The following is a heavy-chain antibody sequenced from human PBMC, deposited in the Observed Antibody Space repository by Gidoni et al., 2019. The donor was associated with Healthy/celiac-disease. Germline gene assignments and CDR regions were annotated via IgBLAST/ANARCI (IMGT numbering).Heavy chain of an antibody. J-gene: IGHJ5*02. V-gene: IGHV4-4*02. Sequence: QVQLQESGPGLVKPSGTLSLTCAAPGGSISSSNWWSWVRQPPGKGLEWIGEIYHSGSTNYNPSLKSRVTISVDKSKNQFSLKLSSVTAADTAVYYCARVRGMDSSSWRRFDPWGQGTLVTVSS. D-gene: IGHD6-13*01. CDR3: ARVRGMDSSSWRRFDP. CDR2: IYHSGST. CDR1: GGSISSSNW.